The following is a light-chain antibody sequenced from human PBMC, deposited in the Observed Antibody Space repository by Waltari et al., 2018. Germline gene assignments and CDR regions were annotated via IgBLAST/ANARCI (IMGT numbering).Light chain of an antibody. Sequence: EIVLTQSPGTLYLSLGDRATLSCRASQSIGRSVVWYQQRPGQAPRLLIYDISRRATGIPDRFSGSGYGTDFSLTISRLEPEDFAVYYCQKYERLPATFGQGTTVEIK. J-gene: IGKJ1*01. CDR3: QKYERLPAT. CDR1: QSIGRS. CDR2: DIS. V-gene: IGKV3-20*01.